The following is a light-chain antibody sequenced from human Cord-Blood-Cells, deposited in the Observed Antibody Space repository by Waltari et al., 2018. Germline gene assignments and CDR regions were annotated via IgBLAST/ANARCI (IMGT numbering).Light chain of an antibody. V-gene: IGLV1-44*01. CDR1: SSNIGSNT. J-gene: IGLJ2*01. Sequence: QSVLTQPPSASGTPGQRVTISCSGSSSNIGSNTVNWYQQLPGTAPKHLSYSNNQRPSGVPDRFSGSKSGTSASLDISGLQSEDEADYYCAAWDDSLNGVVFGGGTKLTVL. CDR3: AAWDDSLNGVV. CDR2: SNN.